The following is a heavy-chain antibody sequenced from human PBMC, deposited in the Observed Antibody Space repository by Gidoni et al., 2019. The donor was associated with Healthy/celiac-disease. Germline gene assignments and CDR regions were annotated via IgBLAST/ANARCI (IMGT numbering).Heavy chain of an antibody. D-gene: IGHD3-3*01. CDR3: ARDRVPIFGVVIQFFSMDV. CDR1: GFPFSSYA. V-gene: IGHV3-30*04. CDR2: ISYDGSNK. Sequence: QVQLVESGGGVVQPGRSLRLPCAASGFPFSSYAMHWVRQAPGTGLEWVAVISYDGSNKYYADAVKGRFTISRDNSKNTLYLQMNSLRAEDTAVYYCARDRVPIFGVVIQFFSMDVWGQGTTVTVSS. J-gene: IGHJ6*02.